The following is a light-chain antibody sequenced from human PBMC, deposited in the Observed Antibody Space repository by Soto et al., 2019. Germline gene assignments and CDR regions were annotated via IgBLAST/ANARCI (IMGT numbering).Light chain of an antibody. CDR3: QEYNNWPRT. Sequence: EIVMTQSPATLSVSPGVRATLSCRASQSVSSNLAWYQQKPGQAPRLLIYGASTRATGIPARFSSSGSGKEFTLTISSLQSEDFAVYYCQEYNNWPRTFGQGTKVEIK. J-gene: IGKJ1*01. CDR1: QSVSSN. CDR2: GAS. V-gene: IGKV3-15*01.